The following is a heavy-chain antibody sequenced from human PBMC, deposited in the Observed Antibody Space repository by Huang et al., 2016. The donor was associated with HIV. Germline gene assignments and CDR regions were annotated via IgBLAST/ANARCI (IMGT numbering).Heavy chain of an antibody. V-gene: IGHV1-24*01. J-gene: IGHJ4*02. D-gene: IGHD3-22*01. CDR1: GSTLTELS. CDR2: LYPEDGET. CDR3: ATVYRRFRNHDRGDYYFDY. Sequence: QVQLVQSGAEVKKPGASVKVSCKVSGSTLTELSMHWVGQAPGKGAGWKGGLYPEDGETIYAQKFQGRVIMTEDTAKDTAYMVLSSLRSEDTAVYYCATVYRRFRNHDRGDYYFDYWDQGTLVTVSS.